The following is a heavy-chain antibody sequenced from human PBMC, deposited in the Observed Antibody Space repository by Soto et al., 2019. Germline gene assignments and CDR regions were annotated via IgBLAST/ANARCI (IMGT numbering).Heavy chain of an antibody. V-gene: IGHV1-8*02. CDR3: ARDVGYCTNGVCYTYGMDV. Sequence: ASVRVSCKASGYTFTGYYMHWVRQATGQGLEWMGWINPNSGNTGYAQKFQGGVTMTRNTSTSTAYMKLSSLRSEDTAVYYCARDVGYCTNGVCYTYGMDVWAQGTTVTVSS. CDR1: GYTFTGYY. D-gene: IGHD2-8*01. CDR2: INPNSGNT. J-gene: IGHJ6*02.